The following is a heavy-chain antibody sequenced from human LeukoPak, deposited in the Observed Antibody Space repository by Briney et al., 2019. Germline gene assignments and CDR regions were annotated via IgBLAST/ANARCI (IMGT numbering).Heavy chain of an antibody. CDR1: GGTFSSYT. D-gene: IGHD2-15*01. CDR3: ARTSCSGGSCYSHYYYYMDV. Sequence: SVKVSCKASGGTFSSYTISWVRQAPGQGLEWMGRIIPIFGTANYAQKFQGRVTITTDESTSTAYMELSSLRSEDTAVYYCARTSCSGGSCYSHYYYYMDVWGKGTTVTVSS. V-gene: IGHV1-69*05. J-gene: IGHJ6*03. CDR2: IIPIFGTA.